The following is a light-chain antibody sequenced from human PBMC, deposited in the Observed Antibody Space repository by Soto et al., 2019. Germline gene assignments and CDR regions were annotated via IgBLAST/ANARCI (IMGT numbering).Light chain of an antibody. CDR2: EVT. CDR3: SSYTNINTRACV. J-gene: IGLJ1*01. CDR1: SSDVGSYNL. Sequence: QAVVTQPASVSGSPGQSITISCTGTSSDVGSYNLVSWYQQHPGKAPKLIIYEVTDRPSGVSNRFSGSKSGNTASLTISGLQAEDEAEYYCSSYTNINTRACVFGTGTKLTVL. V-gene: IGLV2-14*02.